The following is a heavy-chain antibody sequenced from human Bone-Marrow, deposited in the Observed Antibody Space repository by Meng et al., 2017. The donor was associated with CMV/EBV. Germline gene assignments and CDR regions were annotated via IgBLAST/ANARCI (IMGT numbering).Heavy chain of an antibody. D-gene: IGHD3-3*01. V-gene: IGHV6-1*01. CDR1: GDSVSSNSAA. Sequence: SETLSLTCAISGDSVSSNSAAWNWIRQSPSRGLEWLGRTYYRSKWYNDYAVSVKSRITINPDTSKNQFSLQLNSVTPEDTAVYYCAKDWSSPQFLEWLVPFYGMDVWGQGTTVTVSS. CDR2: TYYRSKWYN. CDR3: AKDWSSPQFLEWLVPFYGMDV. J-gene: IGHJ6*02.